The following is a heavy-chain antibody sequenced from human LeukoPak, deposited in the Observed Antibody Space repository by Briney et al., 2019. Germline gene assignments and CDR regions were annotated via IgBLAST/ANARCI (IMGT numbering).Heavy chain of an antibody. V-gene: IGHV3-74*01. CDR3: ASLHRHGAVAGTDAFDI. Sequence: GGSLRLSCAASGLTFSSYWMHWVRQAPGKGLVWVSRINSDGSSTSYADSVKGRFAISRDNAKNTLYLQMNSLRAEDTAVYYCASLHRHGAVAGTDAFDIWGQGTMVTVSS. CDR1: GLTFSSYW. J-gene: IGHJ3*02. D-gene: IGHD6-19*01. CDR2: INSDGSST.